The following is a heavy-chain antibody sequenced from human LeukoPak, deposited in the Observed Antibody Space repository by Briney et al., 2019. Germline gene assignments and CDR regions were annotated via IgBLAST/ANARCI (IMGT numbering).Heavy chain of an antibody. CDR2: LSSSGSTI. CDR1: GFTFSSYE. CDR3: ARDREDYYGMDV. J-gene: IGHJ6*04. V-gene: IGHV3-48*03. Sequence: GGSLRLSCAASGFTFSSYEMNWVRQAPGKGLQWASYLSSSGSTIYYADAVKGRFTISRDNAKNSLYLQMNSLRAEDTAVYYCARDREDYYGMDVWGKGTTVTVSS.